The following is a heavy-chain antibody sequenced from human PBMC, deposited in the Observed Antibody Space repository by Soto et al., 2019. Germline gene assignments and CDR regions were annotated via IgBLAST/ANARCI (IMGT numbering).Heavy chain of an antibody. V-gene: IGHV1-69*13. CDR2: IIPIFGTA. Sequence: SVKVSCKASGGTFSSYAISWVRQAPGQGLEWMGGIIPIFGTANYAQKFQGRVTITADESTSTAYMELSSLRSEDTAVYYCARDMYYYDSSGYRDPLDAFDIWGQGTMVTVSS. CDR1: GGTFSSYA. CDR3: ARDMYYYDSSGYRDPLDAFDI. J-gene: IGHJ3*02. D-gene: IGHD3-22*01.